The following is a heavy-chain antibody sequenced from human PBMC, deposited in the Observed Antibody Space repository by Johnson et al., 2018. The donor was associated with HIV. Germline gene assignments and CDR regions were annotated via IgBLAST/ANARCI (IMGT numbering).Heavy chain of an antibody. Sequence: VQLVESGGGLVQPGGSLRLSCAASGFTFSSYDMHWVRQATGKGLEWVSAIGTAGDTYYADSVKGRNPISRDNSKNTLYLQMNSRRAEETAGYYCARGRAVAGTRAFDIWGQGTMVTVSS. J-gene: IGHJ3*02. V-gene: IGHV3-13*01. CDR1: GFTFSSYD. D-gene: IGHD6-19*01. CDR3: ARGRAVAGTRAFDI. CDR2: IGTAGDT.